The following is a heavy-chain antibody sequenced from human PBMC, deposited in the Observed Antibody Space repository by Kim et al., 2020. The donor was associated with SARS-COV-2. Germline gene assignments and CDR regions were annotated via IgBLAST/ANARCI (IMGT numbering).Heavy chain of an antibody. CDR3: ATWVITTDYFDY. Sequence: SETLSLTCTVSGGSISSSSYYWGWIRQPPGKGLEWIGSIYYSGSTYYNPSLKSRVTISVDTSKNQFSLKLSSVTAADTAVYYCATWVITTDYFDYWGQGT. CDR1: GGSISSSSYY. J-gene: IGHJ4*02. V-gene: IGHV4-39*01. D-gene: IGHD3-22*01. CDR2: IYYSGST.